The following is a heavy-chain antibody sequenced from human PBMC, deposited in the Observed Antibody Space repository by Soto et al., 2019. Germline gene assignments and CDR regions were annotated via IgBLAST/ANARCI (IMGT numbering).Heavy chain of an antibody. J-gene: IGHJ4*02. D-gene: IGHD3-10*01. V-gene: IGHV4-61*05. CDR3: ASRNYYGSGSYHYYFDY. CDR2: IYNTGST. CDR1: GGSISSSSYY. Sequence: PSETLSLTCTVSGGSISSSSYYWGRIRQPPGKGLEWIGYIYNTGSTNYNPSLKSRVTISVDTSKNQFSLKLSSVTAADTAVYYCASRNYYGSGSYHYYFDYWGQGTLVTVSS.